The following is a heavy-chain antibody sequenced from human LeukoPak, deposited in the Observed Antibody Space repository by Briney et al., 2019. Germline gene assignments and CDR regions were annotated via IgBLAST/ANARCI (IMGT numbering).Heavy chain of an antibody. CDR1: GFTFSSYG. Sequence: AGRSLRLSCAASGFTFSSYGMHWVRQAPGKGLEWVAVIWYDGSNKYYADSVKGRFTISRDNAKNSLYLQMNSLRAEDTAVYHCAREVYGYFDYWGQGTLVTVSS. V-gene: IGHV3-33*01. D-gene: IGHD3-16*01. J-gene: IGHJ4*02. CDR3: AREVYGYFDY. CDR2: IWYDGSNK.